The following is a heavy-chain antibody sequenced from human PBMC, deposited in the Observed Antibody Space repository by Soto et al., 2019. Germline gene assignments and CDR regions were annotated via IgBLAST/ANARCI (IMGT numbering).Heavy chain of an antibody. D-gene: IGHD3-10*01. V-gene: IGHV1-69*13. J-gene: IGHJ6*02. CDR3: AGDQEAYYYGSGSPGPYYYYGMDV. CDR1: GGTFSSYA. CDR2: IIPIFGTA. Sequence: SVQVSCKASGGTFSSYAISWVRQAPGQGLEWMGGIIPIFGTANYAQKFQGRVTITEDESTSTAYMELSSLRSEDTAVYYCAGDQEAYYYGSGSPGPYYYYGMDVWGQGTTVTVSS.